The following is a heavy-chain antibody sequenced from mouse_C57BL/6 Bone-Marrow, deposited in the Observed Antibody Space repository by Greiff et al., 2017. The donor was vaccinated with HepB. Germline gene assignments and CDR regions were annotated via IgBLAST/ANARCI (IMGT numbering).Heavy chain of an antibody. CDR2: ISSGGSYT. J-gene: IGHJ3*01. Sequence: EVKLMESGGDLVKPGGSLKLSCAASGFTFSSYGMSWVRQTPDKRLEWVATISSGGSYTYYPDSVKGRFTISRDNAKNTLYLQMSSLKSEDTAMYYCARRSFSFAYWGQGTLVTVSA. CDR3: ARRSFSFAY. V-gene: IGHV5-6*02. CDR1: GFTFSSYG.